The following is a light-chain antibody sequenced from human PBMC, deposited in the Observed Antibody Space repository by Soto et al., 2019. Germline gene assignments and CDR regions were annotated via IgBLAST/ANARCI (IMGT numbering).Light chain of an antibody. Sequence: ELVLTQSPATLSFSPGGSATLSCRASQSVSRYLAWYQQKPGQPLRLLIYDTSKRAAGIPARFSGSGSGTAFTLNIRSRGPEDFAVYYCHRRSNWPLTFGGGTKLEIK. CDR2: DTS. J-gene: IGKJ4*01. V-gene: IGKV3-11*01. CDR1: QSVSRY. CDR3: HRRSNWPLT.